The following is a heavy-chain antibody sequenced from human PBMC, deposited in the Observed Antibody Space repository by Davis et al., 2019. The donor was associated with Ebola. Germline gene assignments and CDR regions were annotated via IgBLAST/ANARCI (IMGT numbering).Heavy chain of an antibody. CDR3: ARHRYGGADY. D-gene: IGHD4-23*01. Sequence: SVKVSCKASGGTFSSYAISWVRQAPGQGLEWMGGIIPIFGTANYAQKFQGRVTITADESTSTAYMELRSLRSEGTAVYYCARHRYGGADYWGQGTLVTVSS. V-gene: IGHV1-69*13. CDR1: GGTFSSYA. J-gene: IGHJ4*02. CDR2: IIPIFGTA.